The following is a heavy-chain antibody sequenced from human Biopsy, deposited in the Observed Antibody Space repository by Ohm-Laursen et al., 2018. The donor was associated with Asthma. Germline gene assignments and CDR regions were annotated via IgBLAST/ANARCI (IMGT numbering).Heavy chain of an antibody. D-gene: IGHD2-2*01. V-gene: IGHV1-69*13. CDR3: ARKAGSCISRTCYSLDF. J-gene: IGHJ4*02. CDR2: INSVFGTT. Sequence: SVKVSCKPLGGTFNTYVIGWGRQAPGQGLEWMGGINSVFGTTTYPQKFQDRVTITANDSTSTVYMELSSLRSEDTAVYYFARKAGSCISRTCYSLDFWGQGTLVTVSS. CDR1: GGTFNTYV.